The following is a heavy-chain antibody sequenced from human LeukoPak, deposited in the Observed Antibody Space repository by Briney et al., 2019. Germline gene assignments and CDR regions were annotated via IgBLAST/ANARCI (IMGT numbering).Heavy chain of an antibody. CDR3: ARDQVGDIVVVPAGYDAFDI. V-gene: IGHV6-1*01. D-gene: IGHD2-2*01. CDR2: TYYRSKWYN. J-gene: IGHJ3*02. CDR1: GDSVSSNSAA. Sequence: SQTLSLTCAISGDSVSSNSAAWNWIRQSPSRGLEWLGRTYYRSKWYNDYAVSVKSRITINPDTSKNQFSLQLNSVTPEDTAVYYCARDQVGDIVVVPAGYDAFDIWGQGTMVTVSS.